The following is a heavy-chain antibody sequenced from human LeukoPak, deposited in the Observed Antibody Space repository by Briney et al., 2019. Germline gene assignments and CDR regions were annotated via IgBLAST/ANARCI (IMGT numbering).Heavy chain of an antibody. CDR2: IYYSGST. V-gene: IGHV4-59*11. D-gene: IGHD3-10*01. CDR3: ARTTMVRGTYYMDV. J-gene: IGHJ6*03. Sequence: SETLSLTCTVSGGSFNTHYWNWIRQPPGKGLEWIGYIYYSGSTNYNPSLKSRVTISVDTSKNQFSLKLSSVTAADTAVYYCARTTMVRGTYYMDVWGKGTTVTISS. CDR1: GGSFNTHY.